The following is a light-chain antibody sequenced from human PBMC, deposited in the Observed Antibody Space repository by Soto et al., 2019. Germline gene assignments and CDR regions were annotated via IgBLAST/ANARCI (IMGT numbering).Light chain of an antibody. CDR3: ASWDDSLSGPV. CDR1: SSNIGTNY. CDR2: SND. J-gene: IGLJ3*02. V-gene: IGLV1-47*02. Sequence: QSVLTQPPSLSGTPGQRVTISCSGTSSNIGTNYLYWYKQLPGTAPKLLIYSNDERPSGVPDRFSGSKSGTSASLAISGLRSEDGADYYCASWDDSLSGPVFGGGTKLTVL.